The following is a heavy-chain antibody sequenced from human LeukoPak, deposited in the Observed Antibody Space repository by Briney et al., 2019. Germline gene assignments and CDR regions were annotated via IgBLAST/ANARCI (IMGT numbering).Heavy chain of an antibody. V-gene: IGHV4-59*08. CDR1: GGSSSSYY. CDR2: IHYSGST. Sequence: SETLSLTCTISGGSSSSYYCSWIRQPPGKGMEWIGYIHYSGSTNYNPSLNRPTPISLATSKNQVSLKLSPVTAADTAGYYCARRASGSYPDYFDYWGQGTLVTVSS. J-gene: IGHJ4*02. D-gene: IGHD1-26*01. CDR3: ARRASGSYPDYFDY.